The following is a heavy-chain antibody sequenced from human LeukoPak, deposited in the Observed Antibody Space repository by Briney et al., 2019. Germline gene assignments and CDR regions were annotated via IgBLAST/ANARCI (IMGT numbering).Heavy chain of an antibody. CDR2: IYWDDDK. CDR1: GFSLSTSGVG. J-gene: IGHJ5*02. CDR3: AHLYYYASRSYYNVWFDP. Sequence: SGPTLVKPTQTLTLTCTFSGFSLSTSGVGVGWIRQPPGKALEWLALIYWDDDKRYTPSLKSRLTITKDTSKNQVVLTMTNMDPVDTATYFCAHLYYYASRSYYNVWFDPWGLGTLVTVSS. V-gene: IGHV2-5*02. D-gene: IGHD3-10*01.